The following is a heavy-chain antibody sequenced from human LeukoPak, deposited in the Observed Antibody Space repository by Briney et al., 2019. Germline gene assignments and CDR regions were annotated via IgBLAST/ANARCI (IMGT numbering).Heavy chain of an antibody. V-gene: IGHV4-4*07. Sequence: PSETLSLTCTVSGGSISSYYWSWIRQPAGKGLEWIGRIYTSGSTNYNPSLKSRVTMSVDTSKNQFSLKLSSVTAADTAVYYCVGGHRFGELEYWGQGTLVTVSS. CDR2: IYTSGST. CDR1: GGSISSYY. CDR3: VGGHRFGELEY. J-gene: IGHJ4*02. D-gene: IGHD3-10*01.